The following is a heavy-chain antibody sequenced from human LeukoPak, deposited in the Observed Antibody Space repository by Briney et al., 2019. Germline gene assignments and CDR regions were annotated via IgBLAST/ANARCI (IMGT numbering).Heavy chain of an antibody. V-gene: IGHV3-23*01. Sequence: GGSLGLSCAASGFTFSDYAMSWVRQAPGKGLEWVSAITGSGGNTYYADSVKGRFTISRDNSKNTVFLQMNSLRAEDTAVYYCAKWGDYDVLTGYYVSDYWGQGTLVTVSS. CDR3: AKWGDYDVLTGYYVSDY. CDR1: GFTFSDYA. D-gene: IGHD3-9*01. J-gene: IGHJ4*02. CDR2: ITGSGGNT.